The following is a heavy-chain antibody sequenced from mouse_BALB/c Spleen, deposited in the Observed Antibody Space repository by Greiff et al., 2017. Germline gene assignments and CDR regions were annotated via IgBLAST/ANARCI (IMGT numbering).Heavy chain of an antibody. Sequence: EVKVVESGGDLVKPGGSLKLSCAASGFTFSSYGMSWVRQTPDKRLEWVATISSGGSYTYYPDSVKGRFTISRDNAKNTLYLQMSSLKSEDTAMYYWARQGTMITTAWFAYWGQGTLVTVSA. CDR3: ARQGTMITTAWFAY. J-gene: IGHJ3*01. D-gene: IGHD2-4*01. V-gene: IGHV5-6*01. CDR1: GFTFSSYG. CDR2: ISSGGSYT.